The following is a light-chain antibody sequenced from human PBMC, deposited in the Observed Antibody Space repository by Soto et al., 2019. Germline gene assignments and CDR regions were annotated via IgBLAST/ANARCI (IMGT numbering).Light chain of an antibody. V-gene: IGKV3-11*01. CDR1: PSVSSD. J-gene: IGKJ5*01. Sequence: EIVIAPSPAPRSLYPCERASLSCRASPSVSSDLAWYQQKPGQAHRLLLYDASNRATGIPGRFSGSGSGTDFTLTIRSLEPEDFAVYYCQKRSNWPLINVGKGTRLEI. CDR2: DAS. CDR3: QKRSNWPLIN.